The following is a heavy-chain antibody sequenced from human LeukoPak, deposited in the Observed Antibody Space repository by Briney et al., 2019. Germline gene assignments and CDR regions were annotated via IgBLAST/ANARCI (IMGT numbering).Heavy chain of an antibody. J-gene: IGHJ4*02. V-gene: IGHV3-23*01. Sequence: GRSLRLSCAASGFTFSSYAMSWVRQAPGKGLEWVSAISGSGGSTYYADSVKGRFTISRDNSKNTLYLQMNSLRAEDTAVYYCARRRGIVATIRGDFDYWGQGTLVTVSS. CDR3: ARRRGIVATIRGDFDY. CDR2: ISGSGGST. CDR1: GFTFSSYA. D-gene: IGHD5-12*01.